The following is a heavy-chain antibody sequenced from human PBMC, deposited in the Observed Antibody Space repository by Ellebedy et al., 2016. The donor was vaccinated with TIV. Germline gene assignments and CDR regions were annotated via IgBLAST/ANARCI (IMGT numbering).Heavy chain of an antibody. D-gene: IGHD3-22*01. CDR3: ARRGYYDSSGYYQIDY. J-gene: IGHJ4*02. CDR2: IYPGDSDT. Sequence: GESLKISCKGSGYSFTSYWISWVRQMPGKGLEWMGIIYPGDSDTRYSPSFQGQVTISADKSISTAYLQWSSLKASDTAMYYCARRGYYDSSGYYQIDYWGQGTLVTVSS. CDR1: GYSFTSYW. V-gene: IGHV5-51*01.